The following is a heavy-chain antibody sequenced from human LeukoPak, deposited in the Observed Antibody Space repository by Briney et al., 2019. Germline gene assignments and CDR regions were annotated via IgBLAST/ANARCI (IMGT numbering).Heavy chain of an antibody. CDR2: INPNSGGT. CDR1: GYTFTGYY. V-gene: IGHV1-2*02. Sequence: EASLKVSCKASGYTFTGYYINWVRQAPGQGLEWMGWINPNSGGTNYPQKFQGRVTMTSDTSISTAYMELTSLRSGDSAVYYCARKSAVRSTSEFDFWGQGTLVTVSS. CDR3: ARKSAVRSTSEFDF. D-gene: IGHD2-2*01. J-gene: IGHJ4*02.